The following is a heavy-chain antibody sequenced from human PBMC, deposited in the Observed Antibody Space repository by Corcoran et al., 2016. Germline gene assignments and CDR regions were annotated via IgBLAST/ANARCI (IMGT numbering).Heavy chain of an antibody. J-gene: IGHJ4*02. Sequence: QVQLQQWGAGLLKPSETLSLTCAVYGGSFSGYYWSWIRQPPGKGLEWIGEINHSGSTNYNPSLKSRVTISVDTSKNQFSLKLSSVTAADTAVYYCARGLGYSYGYQRGGSPSPIFDYWGQGTLVTVSS. CDR3: ARGLGYSYGYQRGGSPSPIFDY. CDR2: INHSGST. CDR1: GGSFSGYY. D-gene: IGHD5-18*01. V-gene: IGHV4-34*01.